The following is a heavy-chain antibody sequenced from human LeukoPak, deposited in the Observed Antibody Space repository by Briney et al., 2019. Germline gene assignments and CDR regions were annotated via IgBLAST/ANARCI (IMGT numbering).Heavy chain of an antibody. Sequence: GGSLRLSCAASGFTFGTYWMHWVRQAPGKGLVWVSRIKSDGSTNYADSVKGRFTISRDNANNTLSLQMNSLRPEDTGVYYCARAPSEIGGYYPEYFRHWGQGTLVTVSS. D-gene: IGHD3-22*01. CDR3: ARAPSEIGGYYPEYFRH. CDR2: IKSDGST. V-gene: IGHV3-74*01. J-gene: IGHJ1*01. CDR1: GFTFGTYW.